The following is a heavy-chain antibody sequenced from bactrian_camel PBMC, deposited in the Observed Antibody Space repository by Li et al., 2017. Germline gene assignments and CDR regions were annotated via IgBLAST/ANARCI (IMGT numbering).Heavy chain of an antibody. V-gene: IGHV3-2*01. CDR3: ATGLSYLNY. D-gene: IGHD2*01. CDR1: GFTFSRYY. Sequence: VQLVESGGGLVQPGGSLGLSCAASGFTFSRYYMSWVRQAPGKGLEWVSGIASDGSTPYYADSVKGRYTISRDNAKNTLYLQLNSLKTEDTAMYYCATGLSYLNYWGQGTQVTVS. CDR2: IASDGSTP. J-gene: IGHJ4*01.